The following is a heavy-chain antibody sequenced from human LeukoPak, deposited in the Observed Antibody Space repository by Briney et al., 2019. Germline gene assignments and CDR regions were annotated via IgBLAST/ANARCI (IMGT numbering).Heavy chain of an antibody. CDR3: AKRMVGATSYYYYMDV. CDR2: ISGSGGST. CDR1: GFTFSSYA. D-gene: IGHD1-26*01. V-gene: IGHV3-23*01. Sequence: GGSLRLSCAASGFTFSSYAMSWVRQAPGKGLDWVSAISGSGGSTYYADSVKGRFTISRDNSKNTLYLQMNSLRAEDTAVYYCAKRMVGATSYYYYMDVWGKGTTVTVSS. J-gene: IGHJ6*03.